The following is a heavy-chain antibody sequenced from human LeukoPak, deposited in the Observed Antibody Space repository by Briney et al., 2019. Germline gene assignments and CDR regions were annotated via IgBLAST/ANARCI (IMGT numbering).Heavy chain of an antibody. CDR2: ISAYNGNT. CDR3: ATSPTYYYDSSGYSAFDI. CDR1: GYTFTSYG. J-gene: IGHJ3*02. V-gene: IGHV1-18*01. D-gene: IGHD3-22*01. Sequence: ASVKVSCKASGYTFTSYGIRCVRPAPGQGLERKGWISAYNGNTNYAQKLQGRVTMTTDTSTSTAYMELRSLRSDDTAVYYCATSPTYYYDSSGYSAFDIWGQGTMVTVSS.